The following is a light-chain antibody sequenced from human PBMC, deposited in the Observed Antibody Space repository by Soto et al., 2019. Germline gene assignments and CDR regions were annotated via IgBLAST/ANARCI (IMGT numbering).Light chain of an antibody. CDR2: EVS. Sequence: QSVLTQPASVSGSPGQSITISCTGTSGDIGSYNRVSWYQQHPGKAPKLMIYEVSNRPSGVSNRFSGSKSGNTASLTISGLQAEDEADYYCSSYTSSSTLVVFGGGTKLTVL. CDR1: SGDIGSYNR. CDR3: SSYTSSSTLVV. J-gene: IGLJ2*01. V-gene: IGLV2-14*01.